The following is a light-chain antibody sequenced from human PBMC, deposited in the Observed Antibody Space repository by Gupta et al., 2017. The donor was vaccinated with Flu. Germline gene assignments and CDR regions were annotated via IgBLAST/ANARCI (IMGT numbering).Light chain of an antibody. J-gene: IGKJ2*01. V-gene: IGKV1-39*01. Sequence: SSLSASVGDSVTISCRASQSISIYLNWYQQKPGKAPQLLIFAGSTLQSGVPSRFSGGGSGTEFTLTISSLQPEDFATYYCQQSYSTPVYTFGQGTKLEFK. CDR3: QQSYSTPVYT. CDR1: QSISIY. CDR2: AGS.